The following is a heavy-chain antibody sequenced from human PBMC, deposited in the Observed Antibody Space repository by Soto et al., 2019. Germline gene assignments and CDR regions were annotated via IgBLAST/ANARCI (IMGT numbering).Heavy chain of an antibody. J-gene: IGHJ6*02. V-gene: IGHV3-33*01. CDR1: GFTFSSYG. D-gene: IGHD6-13*01. Sequence: SGGSLRLSCAASGFTFSSYGMHWVRQAPGKGLEWVAVIWYDGSNKYYADSVKGRFTISRDNSKNTLYLQMNSLRAEDTAVYYCARGIAAVPVLWYGMDVWGQGTTVTVSS. CDR3: ARGIAAVPVLWYGMDV. CDR2: IWYDGSNK.